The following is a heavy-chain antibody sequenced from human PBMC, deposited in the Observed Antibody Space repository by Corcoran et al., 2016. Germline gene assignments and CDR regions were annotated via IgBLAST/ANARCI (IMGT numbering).Heavy chain of an antibody. CDR1: GFTFSNAW. V-gene: IGHV3-15*01. CDR2: IKSKTDGGTT. CDR3: TTDRVTLPYYYYGIDV. Sequence: EVQLVESGGGLVKPGGSLRLSCAASGFTFSNAWMSWVRQAPGKGLEWVGRIKSKTDGGTTDYAAPVKGRFTISRDDSKNTLYLQMNSLKTEDTAVYYCTTDRVTLPYYYYGIDVWGQGTTVTVSS. J-gene: IGHJ6*02. D-gene: IGHD4-4*01.